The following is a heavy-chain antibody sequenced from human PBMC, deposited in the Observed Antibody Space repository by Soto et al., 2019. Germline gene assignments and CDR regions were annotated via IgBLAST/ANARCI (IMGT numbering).Heavy chain of an antibody. D-gene: IGHD3-22*01. CDR3: STRAYDTNGYYRFDP. CDR1: GGSFSGHS. Sequence: SETLSLTCAVYGGSFSGHSWTWIRQSPGKGLEWIGDINHSGRVNYSPSLKSRVTVSLDTSKNQFSLTLSAVTAADTAMYYCSTRAYDTNGYYRFDPWGQGTLVTVSS. J-gene: IGHJ5*01. V-gene: IGHV4-34*01. CDR2: INHSGRV.